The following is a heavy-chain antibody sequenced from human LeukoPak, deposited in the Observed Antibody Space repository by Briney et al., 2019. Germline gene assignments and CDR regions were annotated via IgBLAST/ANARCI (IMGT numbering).Heavy chain of an antibody. CDR3: AKGDVDSPMNFYH. CDR2: INWDGGST. J-gene: IGHJ4*02. V-gene: IGHV3-43*01. Sequence: PGGSLRLSCAASGFIFDDFTIHWVRQVPGKGLEWVSLINWDGGSTYYADSVKGRFTISRDNSKNSLYLQMDSLTTEDTAFYSCAKGDVDSPMNFYHWGQGTLVTVSS. D-gene: IGHD5-12*01. CDR1: GFIFDDFT.